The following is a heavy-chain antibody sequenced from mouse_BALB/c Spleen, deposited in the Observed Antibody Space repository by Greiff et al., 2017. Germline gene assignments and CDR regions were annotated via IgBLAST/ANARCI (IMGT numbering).Heavy chain of an antibody. D-gene: IGHD1-1*01. Sequence: QVQLQQSGAELARPGASVKLSCKASGYTFTSYWMQWVKQRPGQGLEWIGAIYPGDGDTRYTQKFKGKATLTADKSSSTAYMQLSSLASEDSAVYYCARKSYGSLWYFDVWGAGTTVTVSS. V-gene: IGHV1-87*01. CDR3: ARKSYGSLWYFDV. J-gene: IGHJ1*01. CDR1: GYTFTSYW. CDR2: IYPGDGDT.